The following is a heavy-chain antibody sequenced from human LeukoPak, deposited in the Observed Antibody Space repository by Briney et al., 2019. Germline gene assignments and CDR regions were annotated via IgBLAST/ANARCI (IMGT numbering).Heavy chain of an antibody. CDR2: ITPIFGTA. J-gene: IGHJ4*02. Sequence: SVKVSCKASGGTFRSNAISWVRQAPGQGLEWMGGITPIFGTANYAQKFQGRVTFTAVESMSTAYMELSSLRSEDTAVYYCARGWLAETTVVTPYNYWGQGTLVTVSS. D-gene: IGHD4-23*01. CDR3: ARGWLAETTVVTPYNY. V-gene: IGHV1-69*13. CDR1: GGTFRSNA.